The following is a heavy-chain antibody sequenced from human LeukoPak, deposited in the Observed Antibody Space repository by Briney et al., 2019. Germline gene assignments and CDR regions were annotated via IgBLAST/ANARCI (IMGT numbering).Heavy chain of an antibody. CDR1: GYTFTSYG. V-gene: IGHV1-18*01. D-gene: IGHD4-11*01. CDR2: ISAYNGNT. J-gene: IGHJ4*02. CDR3: ARDRRTTSYYFDY. Sequence: GASVKVSCKASGYTFTSYGISWVRQAPGQGLEWMGWISAYNGNTNYAQKLQGRVTITRDTSASTAYMELSSLRSEDTAVYYCARDRRTTSYYFDYWGQGTLVTVSS.